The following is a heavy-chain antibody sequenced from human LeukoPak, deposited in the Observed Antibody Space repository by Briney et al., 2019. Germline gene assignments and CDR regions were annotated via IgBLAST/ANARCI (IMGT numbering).Heavy chain of an antibody. J-gene: IGHJ4*02. D-gene: IGHD4-17*01. CDR3: ARESNGDYSDY. Sequence: SETLSVTCTVSGGSISSYYWSWIRQPPGKGLEWIGYIYSSGSTSYNPSLKSRVTMSIDTSKNQFSLKVKSVTAADTAVYYCARESNGDYSDYWGQGTLVTVSS. CDR1: GGSISSYY. V-gene: IGHV4-59*01. CDR2: IYSSGST.